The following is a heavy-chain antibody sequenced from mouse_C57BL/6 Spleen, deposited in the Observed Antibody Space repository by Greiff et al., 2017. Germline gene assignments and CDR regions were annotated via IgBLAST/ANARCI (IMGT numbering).Heavy chain of an antibody. CDR2: IRLKSDNYAT. V-gene: IGHV6-3*01. CDR3: TGYGYYPAWFAY. J-gene: IGHJ3*01. CDR1: GFTFSNYW. D-gene: IGHD2-3*01. Sequence: EVKVEESGGGLVQPGGSMKLSCVASGFTFSNYWMTWVRQSPGKGLEWVAQIRLKSDNYATHYAESVKGRFTISRDDSKSSVYLQMNNLRAEDTGIYYCTGYGYYPAWFAYWGQGTLVTVSA.